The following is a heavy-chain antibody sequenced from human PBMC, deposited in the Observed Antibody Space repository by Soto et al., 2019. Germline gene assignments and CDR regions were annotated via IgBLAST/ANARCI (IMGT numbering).Heavy chain of an antibody. CDR1: GFTFSSYA. V-gene: IGHV3-23*01. CDR2: ISGTGGGT. Sequence: PVGSLRLSCAASGFTFSSYAMYWVRQAPGKGLEWVSGISGTGGGTYYADSVKGRFTISRDNSKNTVYLQMNSLRAEDTAVYYCAKPRSAAGNPHFDYGGEGTLLTVS. D-gene: IGHD6-19*01. J-gene: IGHJ4*02. CDR3: AKPRSAAGNPHFDY.